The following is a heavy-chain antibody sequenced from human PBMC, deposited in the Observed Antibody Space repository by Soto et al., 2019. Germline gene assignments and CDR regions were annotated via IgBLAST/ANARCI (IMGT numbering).Heavy chain of an antibody. CDR2: ISGSGGST. CDR1: GFTFNSYA. J-gene: IGHJ6*02. V-gene: IGHV3-23*01. Sequence: LRLSCAASGFTFNSYAMSWVRQAPGKGLEWVSAISGSGGSTYYADSVKGRFTISRDNSKNTLYLQMNSLRAEDTAVYYCAKDREYSSGWYALNYYVMDVWGQGTTVTVSS. D-gene: IGHD6-19*01. CDR3: AKDREYSSGWYALNYYVMDV.